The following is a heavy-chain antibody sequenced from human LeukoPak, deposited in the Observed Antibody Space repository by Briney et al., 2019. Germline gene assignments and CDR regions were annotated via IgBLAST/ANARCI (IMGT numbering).Heavy chain of an antibody. J-gene: IGHJ6*02. V-gene: IGHV1-8*01. CDR1: GYTFTSYD. Sequence: ASVKVSCKASGYTFTSYDINWVRQATGQGLEWMGWMNPNSGNTGYAQKFQGRVTMTRNTSISTAYMELSSLRSEDTAVYCCARSLVGSSWYFDYYYYGMDVWGQGTTVTVSS. CDR3: ARSLVGSSWYFDYYYYGMDV. D-gene: IGHD6-13*01. CDR2: MNPNSGNT.